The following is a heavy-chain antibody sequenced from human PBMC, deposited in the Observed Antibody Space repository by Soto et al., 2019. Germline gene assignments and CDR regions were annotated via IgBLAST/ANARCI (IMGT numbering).Heavy chain of an antibody. CDR2: LCPYSGYT. J-gene: IGHJ4*01. V-gene: IGHV1-18*01. CDR3: AREASVLIPAAQPSRFDS. Sequence: ASVKVSCKAFGYSFRKYGMTRVGQDPGQGLERVGWLCPYSGYTHSAQKFHGRLTLTTDTAASTAYMQLRILRSADTALYYCAREASVLIPAAQPSRFDSWGQ. D-gene: IGHD2-2*01. CDR1: GYSFRKYG.